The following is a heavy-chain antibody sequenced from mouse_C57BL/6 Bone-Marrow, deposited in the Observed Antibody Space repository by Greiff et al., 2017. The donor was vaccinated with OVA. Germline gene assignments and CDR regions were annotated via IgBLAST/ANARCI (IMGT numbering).Heavy chain of an antibody. V-gene: IGHV6-3*01. CDR2: IRLKSDNYAT. Sequence: DVQLQESGGGLVQPGGSMKLSCVASGFTFSNYWMNWVRQSPEKGLEWVAQIRLKSDNYATHYAESVKGRFTISRDNSKSSVYLQMNNLRAEDTGIYYCTDSSWYFDVWGTGTTVTVSA. D-gene: IGHD1-1*01. CDR3: TDSSWYFDV. J-gene: IGHJ1*03. CDR1: GFTFSNYW.